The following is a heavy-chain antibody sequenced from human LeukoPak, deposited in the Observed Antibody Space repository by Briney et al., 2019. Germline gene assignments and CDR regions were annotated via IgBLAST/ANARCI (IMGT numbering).Heavy chain of an antibody. J-gene: IGHJ6*02. D-gene: IGHD3-3*01. CDR3: ARVWYDFWSGYYRAHYGMDV. CDR2: INHSGST. V-gene: IGHV4-34*01. Sequence: SETLSLTCAVYGGSLSGYYWSWIRQPPGKGLEWIGEINHSGSTNHNPSLKSRVTISVDTSKNQFSLKLSSVTAADTAVYYCARVWYDFWSGYYRAHYGMDVWGQGTTVTVSS. CDR1: GGSLSGYY.